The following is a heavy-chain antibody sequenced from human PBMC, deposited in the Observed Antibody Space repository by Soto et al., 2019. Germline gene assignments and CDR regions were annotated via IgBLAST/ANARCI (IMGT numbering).Heavy chain of an antibody. J-gene: IGHJ4*02. CDR3: ARPGIAVADY. CDR2: ISYDGSNK. Sequence: QVQLVESGRGVVQPGRSLRLSCAASGFTFSSYGMHWVRQAPGKGLEWVAVISYDGSNKYYADSVKGRFTISRDNSKNTVYLQMNSLRAEDMAVYYCARPGIAVADYWGQGTLVTVSS. D-gene: IGHD6-19*01. V-gene: IGHV3-30*03. CDR1: GFTFSSYG.